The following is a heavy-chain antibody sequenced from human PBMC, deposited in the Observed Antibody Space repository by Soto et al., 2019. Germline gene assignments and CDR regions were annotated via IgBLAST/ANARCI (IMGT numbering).Heavy chain of an antibody. CDR2: MHHTQGT. Sequence: SETLSLTCSVSGASISSYYWTWIRQPPGGGLEWIGYMHHTQGTNDNPSLRGRVHMSIDTSMNQFSLRLTSVTAADKAVYYCARVTFVRYFEWLDPWGHGTLLTVSS. V-gene: IGHV4-59*01. CDR1: GASISSYY. J-gene: IGHJ5*02. CDR3: ARVTFVRYFEWLDP. D-gene: IGHD3-9*01.